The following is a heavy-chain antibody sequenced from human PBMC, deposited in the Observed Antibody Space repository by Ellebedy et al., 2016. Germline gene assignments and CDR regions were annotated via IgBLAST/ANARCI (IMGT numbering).Heavy chain of an antibody. D-gene: IGHD3-22*01. CDR3: ARPRWGSYDSSGYYRGGWFDP. J-gene: IGHJ5*02. Sequence: ASVKVSXKASRYTFTSYYMHWVRQAPGQGLEWMGIINPSGGSTSYAQKFQGRVTMTRDTSTSTVYMELSSLRSEDTAVYYCARPRWGSYDSSGYYRGGWFDPWGQGTLVTVSS. CDR1: RYTFTSYY. CDR2: INPSGGST. V-gene: IGHV1-46*01.